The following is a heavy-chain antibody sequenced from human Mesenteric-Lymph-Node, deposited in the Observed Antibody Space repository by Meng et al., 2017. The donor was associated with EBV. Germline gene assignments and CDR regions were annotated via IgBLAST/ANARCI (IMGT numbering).Heavy chain of an antibody. J-gene: IGHJ4*02. CDR2: MSPHSGDT. CDR1: GYTFTTYD. D-gene: IGHD5-18*01. CDR3: ARGVDTAMVKMNY. Sequence: QVQLVQSGAEVKKPXASVKVXCKASGYTFTTYDINWVRQASGQGLEWMGYMSPHSGDTGYAQKFQGRVTMTRDTSISTAYMELSSLTSDDTAIYYCARGVDTAMVKMNYWGQGPLVTVSS. V-gene: IGHV1-8*01.